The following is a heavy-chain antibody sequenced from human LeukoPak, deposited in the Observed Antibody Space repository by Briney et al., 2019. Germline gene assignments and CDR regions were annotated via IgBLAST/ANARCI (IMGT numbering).Heavy chain of an antibody. J-gene: IGHJ4*02. CDR3: AREAGLRFLDY. CDR2: MNPNSGNT. CDR1: GYTFTSYD. V-gene: IGHV1-8*01. Sequence: ASVKVSCKASGYTFTSYDINWVRQATGQGLEWMGWMNPNSGNTGYAQKFQGRVTITADESTSTAYMELSSLRSEDTAVYYCAREAGLRFLDYWGQGTLVTVSS. D-gene: IGHD3-3*01.